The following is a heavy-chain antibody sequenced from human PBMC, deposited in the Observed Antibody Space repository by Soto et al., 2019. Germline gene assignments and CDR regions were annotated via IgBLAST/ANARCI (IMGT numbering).Heavy chain of an antibody. CDR3: AIDYSSSRPSYPIGY. J-gene: IGHJ4*02. Sequence: GASVKVSCKVSGYTLTELSMHWVRQAPGKGLEWMGGFDPEDGETIYAQKFQGRVTMTEDTSTGTAYMELSSPRSEDTAVYYCAIDYSSSRPSYPIGYWGQGTLVTVSS. V-gene: IGHV1-24*01. CDR2: FDPEDGET. D-gene: IGHD2-2*01. CDR1: GYTLTELS.